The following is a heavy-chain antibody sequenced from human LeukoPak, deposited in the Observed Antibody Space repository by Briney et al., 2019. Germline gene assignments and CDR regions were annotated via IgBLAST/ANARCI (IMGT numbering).Heavy chain of an antibody. D-gene: IGHD3-16*01. CDR2: IYHSGST. Sequence: SGTLSLTCAVSGGSISSSNWWTRVRQPPGKGLEWIGEIYHSGSTTYNPSLKSRVTISVDKSKNQFSLKLSSVTAADTAVYYCARWGSSSGRYYFDSWGQGTLVIVSS. V-gene: IGHV4-4*02. CDR3: ARWGSSSGRYYFDS. CDR1: GGSISSSNW. J-gene: IGHJ4*02.